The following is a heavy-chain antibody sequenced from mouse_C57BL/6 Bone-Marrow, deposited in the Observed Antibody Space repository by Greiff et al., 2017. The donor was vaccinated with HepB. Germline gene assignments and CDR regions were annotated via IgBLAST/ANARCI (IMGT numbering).Heavy chain of an antibody. Sequence: EVKLVESGPGLVKPSQSLSLTCSVTGYSITSGYYWNWIRQFPGNKLEWMGYISYDGSNNYNPSLKNRISITRDTSKNQFFLKLNSVTTEDTATYYCGRVGYGSPFDYWGQGTTLTVSS. D-gene: IGHD1-1*01. CDR2: ISYDGSN. CDR3: GRVGYGSPFDY. CDR1: GYSITSGYY. J-gene: IGHJ2*01. V-gene: IGHV3-6*01.